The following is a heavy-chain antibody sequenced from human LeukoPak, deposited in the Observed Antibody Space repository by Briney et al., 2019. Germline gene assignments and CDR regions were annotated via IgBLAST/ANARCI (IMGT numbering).Heavy chain of an antibody. CDR2: IYHSGST. V-gene: IGHV4-38-2*02. Sequence: SETLSRTCTVSGYSISSGYYWGWIRQPPGKGLEWIGSIYHSGSTYYNPSLKSRVTISVDTSKNQFSLKLSSVTAADTAVYYCARVPTVTFFDYWGQGTLVTVSS. CDR3: ARVPTVTFFDY. CDR1: GYSISSGYY. J-gene: IGHJ4*02. D-gene: IGHD4-17*01.